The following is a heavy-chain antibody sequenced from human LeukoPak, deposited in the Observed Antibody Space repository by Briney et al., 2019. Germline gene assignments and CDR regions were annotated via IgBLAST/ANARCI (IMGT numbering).Heavy chain of an antibody. J-gene: IGHJ6*03. CDR3: ARSKEWLRFGYYYYMDV. V-gene: IGHV4-38-2*02. D-gene: IGHD5-12*01. CDR1: GYSISSGYY. Sequence: SETLSLTCTVSGYSISSGYYWGWIRQPPGKGLEWIGEINHSGSTNYNPSLKSRVTISVDTSKNQFSLKLSSVTAADTAVYYCARSKEWLRFGYYYYMDVWGKGTTVTVSS. CDR2: INHSGST.